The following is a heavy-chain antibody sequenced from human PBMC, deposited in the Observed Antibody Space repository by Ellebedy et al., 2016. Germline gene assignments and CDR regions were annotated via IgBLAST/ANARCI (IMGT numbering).Heavy chain of an antibody. D-gene: IGHD3-10*01. V-gene: IGHV4-30-2*01. J-gene: IGHJ6*03. CDR3: ARARALIRVNYYYYYMDV. CDR2: IYHSGST. CDR1: GGSISSGGYS. Sequence: SETLSLTXAVSGGSISSGGYSWSWIRQPPGKGLEWIGYIYHSGSTYYNPSLKSRVTISVDRSKNQFSLKLSSVTAADTAVYYCARARALIRVNYYYYYMDVWGKGTTVTVSS.